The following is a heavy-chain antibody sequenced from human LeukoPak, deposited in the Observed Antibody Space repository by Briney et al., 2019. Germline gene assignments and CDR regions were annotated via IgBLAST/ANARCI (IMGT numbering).Heavy chain of an antibody. V-gene: IGHV1-18*01. CDR2: ISAKNGNT. CDR3: VSRSSGRGGDAFDI. J-gene: IGHJ3*02. Sequence: ASVKVSCKASGHTFMNYGVSWVRQAPGQGLEWMGWISAKNGNTNYAQNFQGRVTMTTHSSTNTATMELMSVRSNDAAVYWCVSRSSGRGGDAFDIWGQGTMVIVSS. CDR1: GHTFMNYG. D-gene: IGHD6-19*01.